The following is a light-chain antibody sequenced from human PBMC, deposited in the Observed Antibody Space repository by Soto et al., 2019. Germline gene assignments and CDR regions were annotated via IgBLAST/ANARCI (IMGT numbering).Light chain of an antibody. V-gene: IGLV1-40*01. Sequence: QSVLTQPPSVSGAPGQRVTISCTGSSSNIGAGYDVHWYQQLPGTAPKFLIYGNSNRPSGVPHRFSGSKSGTSASLAITGLQAEDEADYYCQSYDSSLSGVVFGGGTKLTVL. CDR1: SSNIGAGYD. CDR3: QSYDSSLSGVV. CDR2: GNS. J-gene: IGLJ2*01.